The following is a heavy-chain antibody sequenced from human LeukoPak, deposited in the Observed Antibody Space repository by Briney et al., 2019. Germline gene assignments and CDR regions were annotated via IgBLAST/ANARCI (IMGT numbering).Heavy chain of an antibody. CDR1: GGSISSGDYY. CDR3: TIPAATDHPFDY. J-gene: IGHJ4*02. CDR2: IYYSGNT. D-gene: IGHD2-2*01. Sequence: SETLSLTCTVSGGSISSGDYYWSWIRQPPGKGLEWIGYIYYSGNTYYNPSLKSRVTISVDTSKNQFSLKLSSVTAADTAVYYCTIPAATDHPFDYWGQGTLVTVSS. V-gene: IGHV4-30-4*03.